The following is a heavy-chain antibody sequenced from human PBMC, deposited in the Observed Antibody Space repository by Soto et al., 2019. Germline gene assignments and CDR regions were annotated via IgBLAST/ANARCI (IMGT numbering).Heavy chain of an antibody. J-gene: IGHJ4*02. Sequence: GGSLRLSCVASGFTFSSYGFHWVRQAPGKGLEWVAVIWYDGSKKYYADSVKGRCTISRDSSRNTLYLQMDSLRDEDTAVYYCARDRGNYDVGTNYFDYWGQGTLVTVSS. CDR2: IWYDGSKK. D-gene: IGHD4-4*01. CDR1: GFTFSSYG. V-gene: IGHV3-33*01. CDR3: ARDRGNYDVGTNYFDY.